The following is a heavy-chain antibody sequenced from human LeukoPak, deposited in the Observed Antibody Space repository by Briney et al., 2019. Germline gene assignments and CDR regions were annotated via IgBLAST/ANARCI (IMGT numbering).Heavy chain of an antibody. V-gene: IGHV4-38-2*02. CDR2: IYHSGST. J-gene: IGHJ4*02. CDR1: GYSISSGCY. CDR3: ARYCSSTSCYRTFDY. Sequence: SETLSLTCTVSGYSISSGCYWGWIRQPPGKGLEWIGSIYHSGSTYYNPSLKSRVTISVDTSKNQFSLKLSSVTAADTDVYYCARYCSSTSCYRTFDYWGQGTLVTVSS. D-gene: IGHD2-2*01.